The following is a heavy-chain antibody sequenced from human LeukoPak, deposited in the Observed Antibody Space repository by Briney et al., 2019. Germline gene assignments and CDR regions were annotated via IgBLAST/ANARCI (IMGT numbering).Heavy chain of an antibody. CDR2: IWYDGTNK. CDR3: ARDSGIHYFDY. J-gene: IGHJ4*02. D-gene: IGHD1-14*01. CDR1: GFTFSSYG. Sequence: GGSLRLSCVASGFTFSSYGMNWVRQAPGKGLEWVAVIWYDGTNKFYADSVKGRFTISRDNSKNTLYVQMNSLRAEDTAVYYCARDSGIHYFDYWGQGTLVTVSS. V-gene: IGHV3-33*01.